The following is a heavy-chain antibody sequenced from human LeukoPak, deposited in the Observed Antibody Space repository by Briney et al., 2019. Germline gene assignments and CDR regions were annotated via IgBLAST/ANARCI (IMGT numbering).Heavy chain of an antibody. CDR3: ARDPGAFEYSSRGSFDY. J-gene: IGHJ4*02. V-gene: IGHV3-30-3*01. CDR2: ISYDGSNK. CDR1: GFTFSSYA. Sequence: TGGSLRLSCAASGFTFSSYAMHWVRQAPGKGLEWVAVISYDGSNKYYADSVKGRFTISGDNSKNTLYLQMNSLRAEDTAVYYCARDPGAFEYSSRGSFDYWGQGTLVTVSS. D-gene: IGHD6-6*01.